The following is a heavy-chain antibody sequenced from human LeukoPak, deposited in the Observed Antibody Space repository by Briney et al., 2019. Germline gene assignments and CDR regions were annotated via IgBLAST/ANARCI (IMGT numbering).Heavy chain of an antibody. J-gene: IGHJ4*02. CDR1: GFTFSSYG. V-gene: IGHV3-30*02. D-gene: IGHD3-10*01. CDR2: IRYDGSNK. CDR3: AKFPIAAYGSGSYYNDKIDY. Sequence: PGGSLRLSCAASGFTFSSYGMHWVRQAPGKGLEWVAFIRYDGSNKYYADSVKGRFTISRDNSKNTLYLQMNSLRAEDTAVYYCAKFPIAAYGSGSYYNDKIDYWGQGTLVTVSS.